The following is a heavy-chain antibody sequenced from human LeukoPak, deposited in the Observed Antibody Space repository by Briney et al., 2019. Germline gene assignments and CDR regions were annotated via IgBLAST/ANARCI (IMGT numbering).Heavy chain of an antibody. Sequence: PGGSLRLSCAASGFTFSGYWMSWVRQAPGKGLEWVANIKQDGSEKYYVDSVKGRFTISRDNAKNSLYLQMNSLRAEDTAVYYCARDIVVVPAAIRGPHWFDPWGQGTLVTVSS. CDR2: IKQDGSEK. CDR1: GFTFSGYW. J-gene: IGHJ5*02. D-gene: IGHD2-2*02. V-gene: IGHV3-7*01. CDR3: ARDIVVVPAAIRGPHWFDP.